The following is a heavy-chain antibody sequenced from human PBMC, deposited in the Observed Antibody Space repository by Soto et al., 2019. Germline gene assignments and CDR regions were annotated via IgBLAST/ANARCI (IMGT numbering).Heavy chain of an antibody. CDR1: GYSFTNYW. V-gene: IGHV5-10-1*01. J-gene: IGHJ4*02. Sequence: PGESLKISCKGSGYSFTNYWISWVRQMPGQGLEWMWRIDPTDSYTNYNPSFQGHVTFSADKSISTAYLQWSSVKAADTAMYYCARLDLDTSNALEYWGQGTLVTVSS. CDR3: ARLDLDTSNALEY. D-gene: IGHD1-1*01. CDR2: IDPTDSYT.